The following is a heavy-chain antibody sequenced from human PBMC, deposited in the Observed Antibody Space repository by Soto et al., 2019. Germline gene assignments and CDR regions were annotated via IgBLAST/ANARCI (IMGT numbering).Heavy chain of an antibody. V-gene: IGHV4-34*01. CDR1: GGSFSGYY. Sequence: SETLSLTCAVYGGSFSGYYWSWIRQPPGKGMEWIGEINHSGSTNYNPSLKSRVTISVDTSKNQFSLKLSSVTAADTAVYYCARGDYYYYYMDVWGKGTTVTVSS. CDR2: INHSGST. CDR3: ARGDYYYYYMDV. J-gene: IGHJ6*03.